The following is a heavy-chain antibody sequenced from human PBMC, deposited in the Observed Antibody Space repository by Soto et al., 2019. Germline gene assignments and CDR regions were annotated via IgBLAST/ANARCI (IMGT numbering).Heavy chain of an antibody. CDR3: ARGARGESWIQLWLGWFDP. J-gene: IGHJ5*02. D-gene: IGHD5-18*01. CDR1: GFTFSSYG. CDR2: IWYDGSNK. V-gene: IGHV3-33*01. Sequence: QVQLVESGGGVVQPGRSLRLSCAASGFTFSSYGMHWVRQAPGKGLEWVAVIWYDGSNKYYADSVKGRFTISRDNSKNTMYLQMSSLRAEDTAVYYCARGARGESWIQLWLGWFDPWGQGTLVTVSS.